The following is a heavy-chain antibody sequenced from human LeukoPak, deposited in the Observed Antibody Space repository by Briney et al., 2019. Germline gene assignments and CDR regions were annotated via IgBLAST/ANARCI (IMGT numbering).Heavy chain of an antibody. CDR2: VYTSGGT. J-gene: IGHJ6*03. Sequence: SETLSLTCPVSGGSISSSSYYWSWIRQPAGKGLEWIGRVYTSGGTNYNPSLKSRVTMSVDTSKNQFSLKLSSVTAADTAVYYCARDAPLWFGELFPRYYYYYMDVWGKGTTVTISS. CDR3: ARDAPLWFGELFPRYYYYYMDV. D-gene: IGHD3-10*01. V-gene: IGHV4-61*02. CDR1: GGSISSSSYY.